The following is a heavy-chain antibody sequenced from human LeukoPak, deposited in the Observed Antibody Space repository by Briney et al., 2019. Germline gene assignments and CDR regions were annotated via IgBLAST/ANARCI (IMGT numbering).Heavy chain of an antibody. CDR2: IYHSGST. V-gene: IGHV4-30-2*01. D-gene: IGHD2-2*01. CDR1: GGSISSGGYS. J-gene: IGHJ4*02. CDR3: AREGCSSTSCYFDY. Sequence: SQTLSLTCAVSGGSISSGGYSWSWIRQPPGKGLGWIGYIYHSGSTYYNPSLKSRVTISVDRSKNQFSLKLSSVTAADTAVYYCAREGCSSTSCYFDYWGQGTLVTVSS.